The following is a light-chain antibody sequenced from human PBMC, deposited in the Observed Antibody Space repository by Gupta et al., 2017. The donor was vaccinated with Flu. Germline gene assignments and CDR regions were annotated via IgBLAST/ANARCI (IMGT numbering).Light chain of an antibody. CDR2: DAS. V-gene: IGKV3-11*01. CDR3: QNCASWPS. CDR1: QSVKIY. Sequence: IVMPQSPATLSLSPGERATPAGRASQSVKIYVAWYQQKPAEATRLLIYDASTRATGIPARLSSRGSGTVYTQKINSREPGYFAFYYCQNCASWPSFGHGTKVDI. J-gene: IGKJ3*01.